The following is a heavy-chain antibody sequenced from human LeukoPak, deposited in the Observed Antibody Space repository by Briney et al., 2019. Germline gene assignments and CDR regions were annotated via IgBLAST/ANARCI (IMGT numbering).Heavy chain of an antibody. CDR2: ISSSSSYI. CDR1: GFTFSSYS. D-gene: IGHD6-13*01. CDR3: ARDTDSWYTPPFDY. J-gene: IGHJ4*02. V-gene: IGHV3-21*01. Sequence: GGSLRLSCAASGFTFSSYSMNWVRQAPGKGLEWVSSISSSSSYIYYADSVKGRFTISRDNAKNSLHLQMNSLRAEDTAVYYCARDTDSWYTPPFDYWGQGTLVTVSS.